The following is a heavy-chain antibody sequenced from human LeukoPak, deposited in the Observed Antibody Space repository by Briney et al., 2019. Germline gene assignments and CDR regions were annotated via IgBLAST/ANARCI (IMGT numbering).Heavy chain of an antibody. CDR2: INHSGST. D-gene: IGHD6-25*01. CDR3: ARGWGSGDMDV. Sequence: SETLSLTCTVSGGSISSGSYYWSWIRQPPGKGLEWIGEINHSGSTNYNPSLKSRVTISVDTSKNQFSLKLSSVTAADTAVYYCARGWGSGDMDVWDKGTTVTVSS. J-gene: IGHJ6*03. CDR1: GGSISSGSYY. V-gene: IGHV4-39*07.